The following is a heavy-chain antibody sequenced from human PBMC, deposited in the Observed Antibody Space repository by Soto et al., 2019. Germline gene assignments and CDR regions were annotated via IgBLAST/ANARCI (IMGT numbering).Heavy chain of an antibody. Sequence: ESGGGLVQPGGSLRLSCAASGFTFSRYAMSWVRQAPGKGLEWVSAISGSGGSTYYADSVKGRFTISRDNSKNTLYLQMNSLRAEDTAVYYCAKGLSSRYYYYGMDVWGQGTTVTVSS. J-gene: IGHJ6*02. CDR2: ISGSGGST. CDR3: AKGLSSRYYYYGMDV. D-gene: IGHD2-2*01. V-gene: IGHV3-23*01. CDR1: GFTFSRYA.